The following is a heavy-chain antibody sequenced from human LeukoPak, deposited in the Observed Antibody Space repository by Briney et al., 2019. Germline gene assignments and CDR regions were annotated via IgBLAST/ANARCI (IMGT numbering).Heavy chain of an antibody. CDR2: INWNGGST. J-gene: IGHJ5*02. CDR1: GFTFDDYG. V-gene: IGHV3-20*01. CDR3: ARDSKIAAAGDHNNWFDP. Sequence: GGSLRLSCAASGFTFDDYGMSWVRQAPGKGLEWVSGINWNGGSTGYADSVKGRFTISRDNAKNSLYLQMNGLRAEDTALYHCARDSKIAAAGDHNNWFDPWGQGTLVTVSS. D-gene: IGHD6-13*01.